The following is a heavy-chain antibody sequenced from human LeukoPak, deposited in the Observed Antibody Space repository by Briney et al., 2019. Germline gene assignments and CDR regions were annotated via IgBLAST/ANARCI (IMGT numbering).Heavy chain of an antibody. J-gene: IGHJ3*02. Sequence: ASVKVSCKASGYTFTNYGISWVRQAPGQGPEWMGWIGAYNGNTNYAQKLQGRVTMTTDTSTSAAYMELRSLRSDDTAVYYCARDSPDIVVAGAFDIWGQGTMVTVSS. CDR2: IGAYNGNT. V-gene: IGHV1-18*01. CDR3: ARDSPDIVVAGAFDI. D-gene: IGHD2-15*01. CDR1: GYTFTNYG.